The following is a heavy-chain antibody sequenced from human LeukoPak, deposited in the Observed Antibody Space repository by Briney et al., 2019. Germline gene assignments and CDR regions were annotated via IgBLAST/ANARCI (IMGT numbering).Heavy chain of an antibody. V-gene: IGHV3-30-3*01. CDR3: ARDSKIYGFDY. D-gene: IGHD4-17*01. CDR2: ISYDGSNK. Sequence: GGSLRLSCAASGFTFSSYAMHWVRQAPGKGLEWVAVISYDGSNKYYADSVKGRFTISRDNSKNTLYLQMNSLRAEDTAVCYCARDSKIYGFDYWGQGTLVTVSS. CDR1: GFTFSSYA. J-gene: IGHJ4*02.